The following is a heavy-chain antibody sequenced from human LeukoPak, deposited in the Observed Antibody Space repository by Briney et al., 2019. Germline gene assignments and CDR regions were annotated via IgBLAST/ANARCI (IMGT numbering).Heavy chain of an antibody. J-gene: IGHJ4*02. CDR3: ARVDYYGSGSVY. V-gene: IGHV1-69*13. CDR1: GYTFTGYY. D-gene: IGHD3-10*01. Sequence: SVKVSCKASGYTFTGYYMHWVRQAPGQGLEWLGGIIPIFGTANYAQKFQGRVTITADESTSTAYMELSSLRSEDTAVYYCARVDYYGSGSVYWGQGTLVTVSS. CDR2: IIPIFGTA.